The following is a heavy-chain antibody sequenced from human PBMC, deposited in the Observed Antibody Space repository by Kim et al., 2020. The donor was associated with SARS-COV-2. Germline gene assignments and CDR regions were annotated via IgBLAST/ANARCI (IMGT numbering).Heavy chain of an antibody. Sequence: NYAQKFQGRVTITADESTSTAYMELSSLRSEDMAVYYCARDIAVAGNGGYWGQGTLVTVSS. V-gene: IGHV1-69*01. CDR3: ARDIAVAGNGGY. J-gene: IGHJ4*02. D-gene: IGHD6-19*01.